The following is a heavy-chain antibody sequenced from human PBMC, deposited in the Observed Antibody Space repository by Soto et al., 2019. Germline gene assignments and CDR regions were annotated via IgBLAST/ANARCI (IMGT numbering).Heavy chain of an antibody. CDR3: VREYYYGMDV. V-gene: IGHV3-11*05. J-gene: IGHJ6*02. Sequence: QEQLVESGGGLVRPGGSLRLSCAASGFTFSAYYMTWMRQAPGKGLEWVSYITSSSDYTNYAGSVKGRFTISRDNAKNSLYLQMNSLGVEDTAVYYCVREYYYGMDVWGQGTTVTVSS. CDR2: ITSSSDYT. CDR1: GFTFSAYY.